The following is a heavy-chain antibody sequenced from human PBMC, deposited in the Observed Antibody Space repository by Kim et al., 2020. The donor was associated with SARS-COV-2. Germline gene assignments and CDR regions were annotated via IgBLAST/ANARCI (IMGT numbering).Heavy chain of an antibody. J-gene: IGHJ4*02. V-gene: IGHV1-3*01. CDR1: GYTFTSYA. CDR2: INAGNGNT. D-gene: IGHD2-15*01. Sequence: ASVKVSCKASGYTFTSYAMHWVRQAPGQRLEWMGWINAGNGNTKYSQKLQGRVTINRDTSARTAYMELSSLRYEDTGVYYCARALVVVRGFDYWGQGTLVTVSS. CDR3: ARALVVVRGFDY.